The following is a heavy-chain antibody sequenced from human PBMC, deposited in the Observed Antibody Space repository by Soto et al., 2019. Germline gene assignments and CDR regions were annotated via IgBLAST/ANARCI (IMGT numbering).Heavy chain of an antibody. Sequence: EVQLVESGGGLAQPGGSLRLSCAASGLTFSDYAMNWVRQVPGKGLEWISQIASSGTPIYYADSVRGRFTISRDNAENSLYLQMNSLRDEDTAVYFCTREGIWGQGTLVTVSS. CDR3: TREGI. J-gene: IGHJ4*02. CDR2: IASSGTPI. V-gene: IGHV3-48*02. CDR1: GLTFSDYA.